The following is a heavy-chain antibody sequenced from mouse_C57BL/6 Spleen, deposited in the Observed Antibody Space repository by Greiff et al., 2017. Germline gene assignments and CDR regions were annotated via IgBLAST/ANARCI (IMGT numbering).Heavy chain of an antibody. J-gene: IGHJ4*01. Sequence: QVQLQQSGAELVRPGSSVKLSCKASGYTFTSYWMHWVKQRPIQGLEWIGNIDPSDSETHYNQKFKDKATLTVDKSSSTAYMQLSSLTSEDSAVYYCARTRDYYAMDYWGQGTSVTVSS. V-gene: IGHV1-52*01. CDR1: GYTFTSYW. CDR2: IDPSDSET. CDR3: ARTRDYYAMDY.